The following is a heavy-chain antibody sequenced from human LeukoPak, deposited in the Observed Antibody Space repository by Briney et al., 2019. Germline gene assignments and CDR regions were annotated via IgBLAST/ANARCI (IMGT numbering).Heavy chain of an antibody. CDR2: IYSGGST. J-gene: IGHJ3*02. CDR3: ARGSGAFDI. CDR1: GFTFSSYA. Sequence: GGSLRLSCAASGFTFSSYAMSWVRQAPGKGLEWVSVIYSGGSTYYADSVKGRFTISRDNAKNSLFLQMNSLRAEDTAVYYCARGSGAFDIWGQGTKVTVSS. V-gene: IGHV3-66*01.